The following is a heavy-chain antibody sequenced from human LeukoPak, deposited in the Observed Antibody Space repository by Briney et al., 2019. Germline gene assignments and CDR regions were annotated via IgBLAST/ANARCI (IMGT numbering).Heavy chain of an antibody. J-gene: IGHJ4*02. CDR3: ARQGNTVIIDY. CDR1: GYTFTSYY. CDR2: INPSGGST. Sequence: ASVKVSCKASGYTFTSYYMHWVRQAPGQGPVWMGIINPSGGSTSYAQKFQGRVTMTRDMSTSTVYMELSSLRSEDTAVYYCARQGNTVIIDYWGQGTLVTVSS. V-gene: IGHV1-46*01. D-gene: IGHD4-17*01.